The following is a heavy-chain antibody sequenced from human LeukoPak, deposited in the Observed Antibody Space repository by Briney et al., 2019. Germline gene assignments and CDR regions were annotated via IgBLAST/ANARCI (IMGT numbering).Heavy chain of an antibody. CDR2: IYYSGTS. J-gene: IGHJ4*02. Sequence: SETLSLTCSVSGGSFSSSTYYWGWIRQPPGKGLEWIGAIYYSGTSYYNSSLKSRVTISVDTSKNQFSLKLSSVTAADTAVYYCARLRTGLTMVRGVIWYSFDYWGQGTLVTVSS. CDR1: GGSFSSSTYY. V-gene: IGHV4-39*01. CDR3: ARLRTGLTMVRGVIWYSFDY. D-gene: IGHD3-10*01.